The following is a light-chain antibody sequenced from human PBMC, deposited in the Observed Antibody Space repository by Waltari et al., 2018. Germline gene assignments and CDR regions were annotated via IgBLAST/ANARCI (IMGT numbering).Light chain of an antibody. V-gene: IGKV3-20*01. CDR3: QHYVRLPVS. J-gene: IGKJ1*01. CDR2: GAS. Sequence: EIVLTQSPGTLSLSPGERATLSCRASQSVGRSLTWYQQKPGQAPRLLIYGASSRAPGVPDRFSGSGSGTDFSLSISRLEPEDFALYYCQHYVRLPVSFGQGTKVDIK. CDR1: QSVGRS.